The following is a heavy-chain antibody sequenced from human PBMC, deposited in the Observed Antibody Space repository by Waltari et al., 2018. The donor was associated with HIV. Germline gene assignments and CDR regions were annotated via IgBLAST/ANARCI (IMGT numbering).Heavy chain of an antibody. Sequence: QVQLQESGPGLVKPSETLSLTCTVSGGSISSYYWSWIRQPPGKGLEWIGYIYYSGSTNYNPSLKSRVTISVDTSKNQFSLKLSSVTAADTAVYYCARGVPITGTTVPDAYYYYYGMDVWGQGTTVTVSS. V-gene: IGHV4-59*01. CDR1: GGSISSYY. CDR2: IYYSGST. J-gene: IGHJ6*02. CDR3: ARGVPITGTTVPDAYYYYYGMDV. D-gene: IGHD1-7*01.